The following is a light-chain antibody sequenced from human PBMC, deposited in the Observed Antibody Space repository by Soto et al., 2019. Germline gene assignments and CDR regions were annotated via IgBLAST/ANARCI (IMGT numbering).Light chain of an antibody. CDR1: QRVSSSY. J-gene: IGKJ2*01. CDR3: QRYGSSPPFT. V-gene: IGKV3-20*01. Sequence: EIVLTQSPGTLSLSPGERATLSCGASQRVSSSYLAWYQQKPGQAPRLLIYGASTRATGIPDRFSGSGSGTDFTLTIGRLEPEDFAVYFCQRYGSSPPFTFGQGTKVDIK. CDR2: GAS.